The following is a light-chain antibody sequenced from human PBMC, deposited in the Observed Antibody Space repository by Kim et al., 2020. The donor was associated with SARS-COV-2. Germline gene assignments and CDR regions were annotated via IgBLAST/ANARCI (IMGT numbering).Light chain of an antibody. V-gene: IGLV2-14*03. Sequence: GRSFTISCTGTSRDVGGYKYVAWHQQHPGKAPKRMIYDVRSRPSGISNRFSGSKSGNTAFLTSSRLQAEDEVDYYCSSYTSSSTLVFGGGTQL. CDR3: SSYTSSSTLV. CDR1: SRDVGGYKY. CDR2: DVR. J-gene: IGLJ3*02.